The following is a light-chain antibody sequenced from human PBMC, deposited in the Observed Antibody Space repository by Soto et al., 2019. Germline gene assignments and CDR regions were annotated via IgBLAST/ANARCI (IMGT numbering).Light chain of an antibody. Sequence: QSELTQPRSVSGSPGQSVTISCTGTSSDVGGYNYVSWYQQHPGKAPKVMIYDVSERPSGVPDRFSGSKSGNTASLTISGLQAEDEADYYCCSYAGSPRYVFGTGTKVTVL. CDR2: DVS. V-gene: IGLV2-11*01. CDR1: SSDVGGYNY. CDR3: CSYAGSPRYV. J-gene: IGLJ1*01.